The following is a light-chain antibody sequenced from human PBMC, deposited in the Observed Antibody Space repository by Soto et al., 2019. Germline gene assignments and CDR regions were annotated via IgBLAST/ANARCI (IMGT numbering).Light chain of an antibody. CDR2: DVS. Sequence: QSVLTQPRSVSGSPGQSVTISCTGTSSDFGGYDYVSWYQQHPGKAPKLMIYDVSKQPSGVPDRFSGSKSGNTASLTISGLQAEDEADYYCCSYAGSYNVVFGGGPTLTVL. CDR1: SSDFGGYDY. V-gene: IGLV2-11*01. CDR3: CSYAGSYNVV. J-gene: IGLJ2*01.